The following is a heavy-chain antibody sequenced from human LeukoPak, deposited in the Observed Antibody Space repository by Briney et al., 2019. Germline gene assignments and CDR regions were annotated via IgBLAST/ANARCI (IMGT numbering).Heavy chain of an antibody. CDR1: GFTFSSYA. J-gene: IGHJ4*02. CDR2: ISYDGSNK. Sequence: GGSLRLSCAASGFTFSSYAMHWVRQAPGKGLEWVAVISYDGSNKYYADSVKGRFTISRDNSKNTLYLQMNSLRAEDTAVYYCARDFIEQYYYDSSGYGTFDYWGQGTLVTASS. CDR3: ARDFIEQYYYDSSGYGTFDY. D-gene: IGHD3-22*01. V-gene: IGHV3-30*04.